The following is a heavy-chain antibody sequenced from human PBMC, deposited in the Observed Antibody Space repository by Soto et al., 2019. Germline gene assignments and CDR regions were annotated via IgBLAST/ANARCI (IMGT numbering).Heavy chain of an antibody. CDR2: IYSGGST. D-gene: IGHD3-22*01. J-gene: IGHJ6*02. V-gene: IGHV3-66*01. CDR3: PTGVITIIRSYGLDF. CDR1: GFTVSSKY. Sequence: PWGSLRLSCAASGFTVSSKYMGWVRKAPGKELEWVSVIYSGGSTYYADSMKGRFTISRDNSKNTQYLQMNSLRAEDTAVYFCPTGVITIIRSYGLDFWGHGTTVTVSS.